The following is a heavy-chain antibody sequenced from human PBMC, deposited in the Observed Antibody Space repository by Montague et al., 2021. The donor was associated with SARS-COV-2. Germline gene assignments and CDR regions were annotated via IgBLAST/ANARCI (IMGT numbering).Heavy chain of an antibody. Sequence: SETLSLTCAVYGESFTGYYWTWIRQPPGKGLKWIGEINHSGSSNYNPSLESRVTMSVDTSKNQFSLRLNSVSAADTAVYYCARAQVTIFGVLIMLPAAGAVDVWGQGTTVTVSS. CDR2: INHSGSS. D-gene: IGHD3-3*01. J-gene: IGHJ3*01. V-gene: IGHV4-34*01. CDR3: ARAQVTIFGVLIMLPAAGAVDV. CDR1: GESFTGYY.